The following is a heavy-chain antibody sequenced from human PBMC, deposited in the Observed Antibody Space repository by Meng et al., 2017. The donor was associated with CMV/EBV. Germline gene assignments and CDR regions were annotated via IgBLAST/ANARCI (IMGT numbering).Heavy chain of an antibody. CDR3: AKNGATTVTTCHFDY. Sequence: GGSLRLSCAASGFTFSSYGMHWVRQAPGKGLEWVAFIRYDGSNKYYADSVKDRFTISRDNSKNTLYLQMNSLRAEDTAVYYCAKNGATTVTTCHFDYWGQGTLVTVSS. D-gene: IGHD4-11*01. J-gene: IGHJ4*02. V-gene: IGHV3-30*02. CDR2: IRYDGSNK. CDR1: GFTFSSYG.